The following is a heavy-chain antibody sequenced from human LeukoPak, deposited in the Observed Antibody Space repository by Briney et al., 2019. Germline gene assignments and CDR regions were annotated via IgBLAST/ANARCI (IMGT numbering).Heavy chain of an antibody. CDR3: ARDYVTMAPDY. CDR1: GFTFNTYG. Sequence: GGSLRLSCAASGFTFNTYGMIWVRQAPGKGLEWLSDIGPGPSHTYYADSVRGRFVISRDDAKSSLYLQMSSLRAEDTAVYYCARDYVTMAPDYGGLGTLVTVSS. J-gene: IGHJ4*02. CDR2: IGPGPSHT. V-gene: IGHV3-21*01. D-gene: IGHD3-10*02.